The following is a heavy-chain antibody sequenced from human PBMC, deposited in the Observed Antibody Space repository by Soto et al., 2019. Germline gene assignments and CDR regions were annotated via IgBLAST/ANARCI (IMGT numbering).Heavy chain of an antibody. CDR3: AREPVGTYYFDY. V-gene: IGHV4-4*02. CDR1: GGSISSSNW. Sequence: SETLSLTCAVSGGSISSSNWWSWVRQPPGKGLEWIGSIFYSGFTYDNPSLKSRVTMSVDRSKNQFSLRLSSVTAADTGVYYCAREPVGTYYFDYWGQGTLVTVSS. CDR2: IFYSGFT. J-gene: IGHJ4*02. D-gene: IGHD1-1*01.